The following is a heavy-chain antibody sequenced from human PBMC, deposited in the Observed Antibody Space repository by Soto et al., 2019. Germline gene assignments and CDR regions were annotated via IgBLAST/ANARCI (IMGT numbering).Heavy chain of an antibody. D-gene: IGHD2-15*01. CDR3: ARCYCSVGSCYACWHFDL. V-gene: IGHV1-18*01. Sequence: QVQLVQSGAEVKKPGASVKVSCQASGYTFTNYAISWVRQAPGQGLEWMGWISASTRNTDQAQNFQGRVTMTIDTSTNTGNMELRGLGSYDTAVYYCARCYCSVGSCYACWHFDLWGRGTLVTVSS. CDR2: ISASTRNT. J-gene: IGHJ2*01. CDR1: GYTFTNYA.